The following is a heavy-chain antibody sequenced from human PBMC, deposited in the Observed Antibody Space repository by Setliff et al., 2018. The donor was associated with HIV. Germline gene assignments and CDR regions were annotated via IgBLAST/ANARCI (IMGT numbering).Heavy chain of an antibody. CDR2: IYYSGST. CDR3: ARGGYRIIAAAGSGWFDP. Sequence: PSETLSLTCSVSGGSISSRSPYYWGWIRQPPGKGLEWIGSIYYSGSTYYNPSLQSRDTISVDTSNNQFFLKLTSVTAADTAVYYCARGGYRIIAAAGSGWFDPWGQGALVTVSS. CDR1: GGSISSRSPYY. V-gene: IGHV4-39*01. D-gene: IGHD6-13*01. J-gene: IGHJ5*02.